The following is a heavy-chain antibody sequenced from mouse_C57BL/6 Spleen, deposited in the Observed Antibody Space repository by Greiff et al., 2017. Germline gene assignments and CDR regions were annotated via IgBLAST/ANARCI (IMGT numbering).Heavy chain of an antibody. CDR1: GFTFSNYW. J-gene: IGHJ2*01. Sequence: EVKVEESGGGLVQPGGSMKLSCVASGFTFSNYWMNWVRQSPEKGLEWVAQIRLKSDNYATHYAESVKGRFTISRDDSKSSVYLQMNNLRAEDTGIYYCTGLFYYYGSSYSLDYWGQGTTLTVSS. CDR3: TGLFYYYGSSYSLDY. CDR2: IRLKSDNYAT. D-gene: IGHD1-1*01. V-gene: IGHV6-3*01.